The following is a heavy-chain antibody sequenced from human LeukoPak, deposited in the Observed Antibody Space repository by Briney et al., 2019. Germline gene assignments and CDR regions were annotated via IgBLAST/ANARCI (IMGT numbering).Heavy chain of an antibody. CDR1: GFSFSAYA. D-gene: IGHD5-24*01. V-gene: IGHV3-30-3*02. Sequence: PGGSLRLSCAASGFSFSAYAMHWVRQAPGKGLEWVAVISYDGSKKYYADSVKGRFTISRDNSKNTLYLQMNSLRAEDTAVYYCAKLVGGYNSDYFDYWGQGTLVTVSS. CDR2: ISYDGSKK. CDR3: AKLVGGYNSDYFDY. J-gene: IGHJ4*02.